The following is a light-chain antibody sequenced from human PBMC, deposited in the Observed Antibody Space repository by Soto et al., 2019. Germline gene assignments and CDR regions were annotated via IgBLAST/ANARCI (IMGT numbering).Light chain of an antibody. CDR3: FSFAVSYTWV. CDR2: DVD. CDR1: SSDVGGYNY. Sequence: QSALTQPRSVSGSPGQSVTISCTGTSSDVGGYNYVSWYQQHPGKAPKLMIYDVDKRPSGVPDRFSGSKFGNTASLSISGLQAEDEADYYGFSFAVSYTWVFGGGTQLTVL. J-gene: IGLJ3*02. V-gene: IGLV2-11*01.